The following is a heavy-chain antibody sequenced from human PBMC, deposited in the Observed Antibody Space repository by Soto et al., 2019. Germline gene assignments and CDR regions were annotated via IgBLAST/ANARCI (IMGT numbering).Heavy chain of an antibody. V-gene: IGHV3-30-3*01. Sequence: GGSLRLSCAASGFTFSSYVMHWVRQAPGKGLEWVAVISYDGSNKYYTDSVKGRFTISRDNSKNTQYLQMNSLRAEDTAVYYCARDRQIFGVVIPYHLAMDVWGQGTTVTVSS. CDR2: ISYDGSNK. CDR1: GFTFSSYV. D-gene: IGHD3-3*01. J-gene: IGHJ6*02. CDR3: ARDRQIFGVVIPYHLAMDV.